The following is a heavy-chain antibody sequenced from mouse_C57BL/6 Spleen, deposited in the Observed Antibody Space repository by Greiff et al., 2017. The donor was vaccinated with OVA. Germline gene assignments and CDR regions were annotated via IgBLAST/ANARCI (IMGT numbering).Heavy chain of an antibody. CDR3: AREGYDYDGDIPHYYAMDY. Sequence: EVQLVESGPGLVKPSQSLSLTCSVTGYSITSGYYWNWIRQFPGNKLEWMGYISYDGSNNYNPSLKNRISITRDTSKNQFFLKLNSVTTEDTATYYCAREGYDYDGDIPHYYAMDYWGQGTSVTVSS. V-gene: IGHV3-6*01. CDR1: GYSITSGYY. D-gene: IGHD2-4*01. J-gene: IGHJ4*01. CDR2: ISYDGSN.